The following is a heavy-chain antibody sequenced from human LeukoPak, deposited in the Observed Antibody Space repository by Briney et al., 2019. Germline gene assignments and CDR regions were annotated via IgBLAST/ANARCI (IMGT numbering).Heavy chain of an antibody. J-gene: IGHJ4*02. D-gene: IGHD6-13*01. CDR2: ITSGANT. Sequence: GVSLRLSCAASGFTFNTYAMSWVRQAPGKGLEWVSGITSGANTYYADSVKGRFTISRDNSENTLNLQMNSLRAEDTAIYYCAKARAGDITAAFNYWGQGTLVTLSS. CDR3: AKARAGDITAAFNY. CDR1: GFTFNTYA. V-gene: IGHV3-23*01.